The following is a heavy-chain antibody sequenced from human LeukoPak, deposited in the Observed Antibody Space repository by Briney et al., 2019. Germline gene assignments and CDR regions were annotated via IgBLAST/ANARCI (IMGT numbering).Heavy chain of an antibody. CDR2: ISAYNGNT. V-gene: IGHV1-18*01. D-gene: IGHD5-18*01. CDR3: ARTPRGYSYGYPEFDY. J-gene: IGHJ4*02. Sequence: ASVKVSCKASGYTFTSYGISWVRQAPGQGLEWMGWISAYNGNTNYAQTLQGRVTMTTDTSTSTAYMELRSLRSDDTAVYYCARTPRGYSYGYPEFDYWGQGTLVTVSS. CDR1: GYTFTSYG.